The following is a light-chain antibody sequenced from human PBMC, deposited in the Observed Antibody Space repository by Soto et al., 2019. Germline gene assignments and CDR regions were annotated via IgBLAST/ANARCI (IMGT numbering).Light chain of an antibody. CDR3: QQFNSYPIT. CDR1: QDIRGA. V-gene: IGKV1-13*02. CDR2: DVS. J-gene: IGKJ5*01. Sequence: AIQVTQSPSSLSASVGDRVTMTCRASQDIRGALALYQQKSGKPPNLLIYDVSTLEGGVPSRFSGSGSGTEFTLTISSLQPEDFGTYYCQQFNSYPITFGHGTRLEIK.